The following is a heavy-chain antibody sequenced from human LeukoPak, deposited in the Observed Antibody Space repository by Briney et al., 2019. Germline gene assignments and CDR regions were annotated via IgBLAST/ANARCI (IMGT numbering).Heavy chain of an antibody. D-gene: IGHD3-10*01. J-gene: IGHJ6*03. Sequence: SETLSLTCTVSGGSISSSSYYWGWIRQPPGKGLEWIGRIYTSGSTNYNPSLKSRVTMSVDTSKNQFSLKLSSVTAADTAVYYCARDRSDYYMDVWGKGTTVTISS. CDR3: ARDRSDYYMDV. V-gene: IGHV4-39*07. CDR1: GGSISSSSYY. CDR2: IYTSGST.